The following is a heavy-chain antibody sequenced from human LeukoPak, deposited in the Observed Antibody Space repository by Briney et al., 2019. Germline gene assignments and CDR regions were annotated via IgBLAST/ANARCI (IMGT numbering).Heavy chain of an antibody. CDR2: IYYSGST. D-gene: IGHD1-26*01. V-gene: IGHV4-39*01. Sequence: SETLSLTCTVSGGSISSSSYYWGWIRQPPGKGLEWIGSIYYSGSTYYNPSLKSRVTISVDTSKNQFSLKLSSVTAADTAVYYCARPRVGATTGGWFDPWGQGTLVTVSS. CDR3: ARPRVGATTGGWFDP. CDR1: GGSISSSSYY. J-gene: IGHJ5*02.